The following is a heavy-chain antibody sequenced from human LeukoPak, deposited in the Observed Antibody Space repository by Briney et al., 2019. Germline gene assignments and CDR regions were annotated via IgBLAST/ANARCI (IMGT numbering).Heavy chain of an antibody. J-gene: IGHJ6*03. CDR1: GFTFSSYS. D-gene: IGHD6-6*01. Sequence: GGSLRLSCAASGFTFSSYSMNWVRQAPGKGLEWVSSISSSSNIYYADSVKGRFTISRDNAKNSLYLQMNSLRAEDTAVYYCARYSSSLECMDVWGKGTTVTVSS. CDR2: ISSSSNI. V-gene: IGHV3-21*01. CDR3: ARYSSSLECMDV.